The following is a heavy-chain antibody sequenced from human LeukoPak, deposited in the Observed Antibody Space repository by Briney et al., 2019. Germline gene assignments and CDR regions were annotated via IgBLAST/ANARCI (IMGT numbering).Heavy chain of an antibody. CDR1: GYTFTGYY. D-gene: IGHD3-22*01. CDR3: ARDAPPISETYYYDSSGNEWLHGAFDI. V-gene: IGHV1-2*02. Sequence: ASVKVSCKASGYTFTGYYMHWVRQAPGQGLEWMGWINPNSGGTNYAQKFQGRVTMTRDTSISTAYMELRSLRSDDTAVYYCARDAPPISETYYYDSSGNEWLHGAFDIWGQGTMVTVSS. CDR2: INPNSGGT. J-gene: IGHJ3*02.